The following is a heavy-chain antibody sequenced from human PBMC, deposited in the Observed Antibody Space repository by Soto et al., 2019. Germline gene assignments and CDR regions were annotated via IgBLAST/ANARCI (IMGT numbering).Heavy chain of an antibody. Sequence: QVQLQESGPGLVKPSQTLSLTCSVSGGSVSSGDYYWSWIRQPPGKGLEWIGYFYYSETTYYNPSYNSRVTISVDTSKNQLSLKLNSVTAADTAIYYIARDRDLYGIDVWGQWTTVIVSS. V-gene: IGHV4-30-4*01. D-gene: IGHD2-21*01. CDR2: FYYSETT. CDR3: ARDRDLYGIDV. J-gene: IGHJ6*02. CDR1: GGSVSSGDYY.